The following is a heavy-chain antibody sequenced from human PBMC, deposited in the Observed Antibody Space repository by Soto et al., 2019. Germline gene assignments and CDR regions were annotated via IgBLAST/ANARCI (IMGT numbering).Heavy chain of an antibody. V-gene: IGHV3-23*01. D-gene: IGHD3-9*01. CDR3: AKGPNDYDILTGYYPFDY. CDR1: GFTFSSYA. J-gene: IGHJ4*02. CDR2: ISGSGGST. Sequence: GGSLRLSCAASGFTFSSYAMSWVRQAPGKGLEWVSAISGSGGSTYYADSVKGRLTISRDNSKNTLYLQMNSLRAEDTAVYYCAKGPNDYDILTGYYPFDYWGQGTLVTVSS.